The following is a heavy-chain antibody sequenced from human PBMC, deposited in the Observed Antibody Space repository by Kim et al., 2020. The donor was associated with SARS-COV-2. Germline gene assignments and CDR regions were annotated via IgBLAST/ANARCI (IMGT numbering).Heavy chain of an antibody. Sequence: SETLSLTCTVSGDSISSGGYYWSWIRQHPGKGLEWIGYIYYSGSTYYNPSLKSRVTISVDTSKNQFSLKLSSVTAADTAVYYCARVSSSRWYTVPSWFDPWGQGTLVTVSS. J-gene: IGHJ5*02. D-gene: IGHD6-13*01. CDR3: ARVSSSRWYTVPSWFDP. V-gene: IGHV4-31*03. CDR2: IYYSGST. CDR1: GDSISSGGYY.